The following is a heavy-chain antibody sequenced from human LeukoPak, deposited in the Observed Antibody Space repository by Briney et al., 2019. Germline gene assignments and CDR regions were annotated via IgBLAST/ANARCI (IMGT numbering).Heavy chain of an antibody. D-gene: IGHD6-19*01. CDR2: IWSDGSSE. CDR3: ARGGGQWLVVIDY. Sequence: GSLRLSRAASGFTFNSYDMHWVRQAPGKGLEWVALIWSDGSSEYYADSVKGRFTISRDNSKNTLYLQMNSLSAEDTAVYYCARGGGQWLVVIDYWGQGTLVTVSS. J-gene: IGHJ4*02. V-gene: IGHV3-33*01. CDR1: GFTFNSYD.